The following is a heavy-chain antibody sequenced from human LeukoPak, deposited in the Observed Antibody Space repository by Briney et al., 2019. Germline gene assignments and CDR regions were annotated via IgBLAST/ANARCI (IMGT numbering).Heavy chain of an antibody. Sequence: SVKVSCKASGYTFTSYDINWVRQATGQGLEWMGWMNPNSGNTGYAQKFQGRVTITRNTSISTAYMELSSLRSEDTAVYYCARVVMGAKDASDIWGQGTKVTVSS. V-gene: IGHV1-8*03. D-gene: IGHD1-26*01. J-gene: IGHJ3*02. CDR1: GYTFTSYD. CDR3: ARVVMGAKDASDI. CDR2: MNPNSGNT.